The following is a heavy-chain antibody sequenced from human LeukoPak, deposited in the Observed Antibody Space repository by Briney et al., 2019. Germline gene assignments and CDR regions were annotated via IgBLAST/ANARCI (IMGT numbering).Heavy chain of an antibody. Sequence: PGGSLRLSCAASGFTFSSYSMNWVRQAPGKGLEWVSSISSSSSSYIYYADSVKGRFTISRDNAKNSLYLQMNSLRAEDTAVYYCARLWGSYYFDYWGQGTLVTVSS. J-gene: IGHJ4*02. CDR3: ARLWGSYYFDY. CDR2: ISSSSSSYI. V-gene: IGHV3-21*01. CDR1: GFTFSSYS. D-gene: IGHD3-16*01.